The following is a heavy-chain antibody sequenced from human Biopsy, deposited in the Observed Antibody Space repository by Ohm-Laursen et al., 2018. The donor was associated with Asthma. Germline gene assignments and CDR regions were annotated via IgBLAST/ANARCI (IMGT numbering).Heavy chain of an antibody. D-gene: IGHD5-12*01. J-gene: IGHJ6*02. Sequence: GASVKVSCKPSGDSFGNYAISWVRQAPGQGLEWMGGLIPVLGTPDHAQMFEGRVTITADESTSTAYMELSSLSSEDTAVYYCARGYSGSDRIVYYYSGLEVWGQGTTVTVSS. CDR2: LIPVLGTP. V-gene: IGHV1-69*13. CDR1: GDSFGNYA. CDR3: ARGYSGSDRIVYYYSGLEV.